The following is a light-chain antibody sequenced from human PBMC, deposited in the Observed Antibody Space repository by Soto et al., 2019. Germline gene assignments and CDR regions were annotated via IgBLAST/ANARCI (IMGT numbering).Light chain of an antibody. CDR3: NSYTSSSTLV. CDR1: SSDVGGYNY. J-gene: IGLJ2*01. V-gene: IGLV2-14*01. CDR2: EVS. Sequence: QSALTQPASVSGSPGQSIPISFTGTSSDVGGYNYVSWYQHHPGKAPKLMIYEVSNRPSGVSNRFSGSKSGNTASLTISGLQAEDEADYYCNSYTSSSTLVFGGGTKLTVL.